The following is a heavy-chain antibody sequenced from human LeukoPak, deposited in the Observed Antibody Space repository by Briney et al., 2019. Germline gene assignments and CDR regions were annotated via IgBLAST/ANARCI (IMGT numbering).Heavy chain of an antibody. CDR3: AGGYSYGYYYYGMDV. J-gene: IGHJ6*02. V-gene: IGHV3-23*01. CDR1: GFTFSSYA. CDR2: ISGSGGST. D-gene: IGHD5-18*01. Sequence: PGGSLRLSCAASGFTFSSYAMSWVRQAPGKGLEWVSAISGSGGSTYYADSVKGRFTISRDNSKNTLYLQMNSLRAEDTAVYYCAGGYSYGYYYYGMDVWGQGTTVTVSS.